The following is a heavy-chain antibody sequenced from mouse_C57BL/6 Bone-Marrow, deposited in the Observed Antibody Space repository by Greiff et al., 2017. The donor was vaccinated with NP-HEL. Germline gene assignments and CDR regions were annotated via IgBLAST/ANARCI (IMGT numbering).Heavy chain of an antibody. CDR1: GFTFSSYG. V-gene: IGHV5-6*01. CDR3: ARLYYVNSLTEDY. Sequence: DVQLVESGGDLVKPGGSLKLSCAASGFTFSSYGMSWVRQTPDKRLEWVATISSGGSYTYYPDSVKGRFTISRDNAKNTLYLQMSSLKSEDTAMYYCARLYYVNSLTEDYWGQGTTLTVSS. CDR2: ISSGGSYT. D-gene: IGHD2-1*01. J-gene: IGHJ2*01.